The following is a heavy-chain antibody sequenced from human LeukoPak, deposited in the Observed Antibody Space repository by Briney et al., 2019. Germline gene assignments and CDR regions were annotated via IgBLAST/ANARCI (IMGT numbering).Heavy chain of an antibody. CDR1: GGTFSSYA. J-gene: IGHJ6*03. CDR3: AKDYPTRQMGAKIGYMDV. D-gene: IGHD1-26*01. CDR2: IIPIFGTA. Sequence: SVKVSCKASGGTFSSYAISWVRQAPGQGLEWMGGIIPIFGTANYAQKFQGRVTVTADESTSTAYMELSSLRSEDTAVYYCAKDYPTRQMGAKIGYMDVWGKGTTVTVSS. V-gene: IGHV1-69*13.